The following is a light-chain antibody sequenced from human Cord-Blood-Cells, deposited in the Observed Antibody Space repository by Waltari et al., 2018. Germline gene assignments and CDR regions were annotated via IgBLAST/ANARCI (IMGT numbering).Light chain of an antibody. Sequence: DIQMNQSPSSLSASVGDRVTITCRARQSISSYLNWYQQKPGKAPKLLIYSASSLQSGVPSRCSGSGSDTDFTLTISRLQPEDFATYYCQQSYGTPYTFGQGTKLEIK. V-gene: IGKV1-39*01. J-gene: IGKJ2*01. CDR2: SAS. CDR3: QQSYGTPYT. CDR1: QSISSY.